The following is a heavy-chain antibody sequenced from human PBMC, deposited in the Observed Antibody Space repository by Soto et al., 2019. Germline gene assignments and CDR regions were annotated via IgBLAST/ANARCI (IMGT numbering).Heavy chain of an antibody. Sequence: QVQLVQSGAEVKKPGSSVKVSCKASGGTFSSYAISWVPQAPGQGLEWMGGIIPIFGTANYAQKFQGRVTIATDTATSTAYMELSSLRSEDTAVYYSAADIVVVPAAIGGPARDYWGQGTLVTVSS. J-gene: IGHJ4*02. CDR2: IIPIFGTA. CDR1: GGTFSSYA. V-gene: IGHV1-69*06. D-gene: IGHD2-2*01. CDR3: AADIVVVPAAIGGPARDY.